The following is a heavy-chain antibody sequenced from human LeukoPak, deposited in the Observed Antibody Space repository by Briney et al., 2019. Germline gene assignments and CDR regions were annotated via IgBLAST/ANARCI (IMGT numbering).Heavy chain of an antibody. CDR1: GCTFTGYY. D-gene: IGHD4-11*01. CDR2: INPNSGGT. CDR3: ASGYSDYADYYNYYMDV. J-gene: IGHJ6*03. V-gene: IGHV1-2*02. Sequence: GASVKVSCKASGCTFTGYYMHWVRQAPGQGLEWMGWINPNSGGTNYAQKFQGRVTMTRDTSITTAYMELSRLRSDDTAVYYCASGYSDYADYYNYYMDVWGKGTTVTVSS.